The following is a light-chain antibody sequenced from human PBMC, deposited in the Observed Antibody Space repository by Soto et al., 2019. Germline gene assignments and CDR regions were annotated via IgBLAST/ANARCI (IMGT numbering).Light chain of an antibody. CDR3: QQFGSAWT. V-gene: IGKV3-20*01. CDR1: QSVSSNY. J-gene: IGKJ1*01. CDR2: GTS. Sequence: DIVLTQSPGTLSLSPGVRATLSCRATQSVSSNYLAWYQQKPGQAPRLLIYGTSSRATGIPDRFSGSGSGTDFTLTISRLEPEDFAVYYCQQFGSAWTFGQGTKVEIK.